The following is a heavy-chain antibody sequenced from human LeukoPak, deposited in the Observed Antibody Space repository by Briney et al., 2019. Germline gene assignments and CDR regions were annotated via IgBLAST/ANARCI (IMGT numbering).Heavy chain of an antibody. V-gene: IGHV1-24*01. CDR1: GYTLTELS. Sequence: SVKVSCKVSGYTLTELSMHWVRQAPGKGLEWMGGFDPEDGETIYAQKFQGRVTMTEDTSTDTAYMELSSLRSEDTAVYYCATVYYYDSSGYFQTFDYWGQGTLVTVSS. D-gene: IGHD3-22*01. CDR2: FDPEDGET. J-gene: IGHJ4*02. CDR3: ATVYYYDSSGYFQTFDY.